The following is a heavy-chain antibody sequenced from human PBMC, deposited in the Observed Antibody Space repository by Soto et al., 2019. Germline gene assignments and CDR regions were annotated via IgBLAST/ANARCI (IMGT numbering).Heavy chain of an antibody. CDR1: GGSISSYY. CDR2: IYYSGST. V-gene: IGHV4-59*01. D-gene: IGHD3-22*01. J-gene: IGHJ5*02. Sequence: SETLSLTCTVSGGSISSYYWSWIRQPPGKGLEWIGYIYYSGSTNYNPTLKSRVTISVDTSKNQFSLKLSSVTAADTAVYYCARLESYYDSSGDGWFDPWGQGTLVTVSS. CDR3: ARLESYYDSSGDGWFDP.